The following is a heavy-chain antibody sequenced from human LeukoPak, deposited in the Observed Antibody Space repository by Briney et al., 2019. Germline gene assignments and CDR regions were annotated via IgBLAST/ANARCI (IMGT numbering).Heavy chain of an antibody. CDR3: ARKAAADDY. Sequence: GGSLRLSCAASGFTFDDYAMHWVRQAPGKGLEWVSGISWNSGSIGYADSVKGRFTISRDNAKNSLYLQMNSLRAEDTALYYCARKAAADDYWGQGTLVTVSS. J-gene: IGHJ4*02. V-gene: IGHV3-9*01. CDR1: GFTFDDYA. D-gene: IGHD2-2*01. CDR2: ISWNSGSI.